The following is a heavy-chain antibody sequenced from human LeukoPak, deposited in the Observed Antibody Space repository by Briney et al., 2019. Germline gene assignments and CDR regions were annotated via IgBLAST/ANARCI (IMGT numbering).Heavy chain of an antibody. J-gene: IGHJ4*02. CDR3: AKDDFYGSGSTRPIDY. CDR1: GFTFNDYA. Sequence: GVSLRLSCAASGFTFNDYAMHWVRQAPGKGLEWVSGISWNSGSIGYADSVKGRFTISRDNAKNSLYLQMNSLRAEDTALYYCAKDDFYGSGSTRPIDYWGQGALVTVSS. V-gene: IGHV3-9*01. CDR2: ISWNSGSI. D-gene: IGHD3-10*01.